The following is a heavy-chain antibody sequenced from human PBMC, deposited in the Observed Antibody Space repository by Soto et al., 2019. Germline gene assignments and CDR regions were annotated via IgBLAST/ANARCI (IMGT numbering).Heavy chain of an antibody. D-gene: IGHD3-3*02. CDR3: TTDSILAPLFH. CDR2: IYYSGST. J-gene: IGHJ4*02. V-gene: IGHV4-30-4*01. CDR1: GGSISSGDYY. Sequence: SETLSLTCTVSGGSISSGDYYWSWIRQPPGKGLEWIGYIYYSGSTYYNPSLKSRVTISVDTSKNQFSLNLSSVTAADTAVYYCTTDSILAPLFHWGQGTLVTVSS.